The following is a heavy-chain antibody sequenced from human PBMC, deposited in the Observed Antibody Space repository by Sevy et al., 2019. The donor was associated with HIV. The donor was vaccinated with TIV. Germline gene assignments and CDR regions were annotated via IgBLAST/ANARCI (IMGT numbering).Heavy chain of an antibody. CDR1: GYTFTSYG. CDR2: ISAYNGNT. CDR3: ARDVYDSSGYYSEP. D-gene: IGHD3-22*01. Sequence: ASLKVSCKASGYTFTSYGISWVRQAPGQGLEWMGWISAYNGNTNYAQKLQGRVTMTTDTSTSTAYMELRSLRSDDTAVYYCARDVYDSSGYYSEPWGQGTLVTVSS. V-gene: IGHV1-18*01. J-gene: IGHJ5*02.